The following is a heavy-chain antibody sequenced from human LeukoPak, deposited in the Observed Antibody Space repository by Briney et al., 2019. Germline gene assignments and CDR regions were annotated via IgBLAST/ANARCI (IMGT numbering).Heavy chain of an antibody. J-gene: IGHJ4*02. Sequence: GGSLRLSCAASGFSFSTYTMDWVRQAPGKGLEWVSGISWNSGSIGYADSVKGRFTISRDNAKNSLYLQMNSLRAEDMALYYCAKGRCSSTSCYPDYWGQGTLVTVSS. CDR3: AKGRCSSTSCYPDY. CDR1: GFSFSTYT. CDR2: ISWNSGSI. V-gene: IGHV3-9*03. D-gene: IGHD2-2*01.